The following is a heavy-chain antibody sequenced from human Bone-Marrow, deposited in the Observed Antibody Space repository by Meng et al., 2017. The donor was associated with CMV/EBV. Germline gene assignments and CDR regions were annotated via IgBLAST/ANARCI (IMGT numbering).Heavy chain of an antibody. CDR3: ARDGCSSTGCYGAVDI. Sequence: SETLSLTCTVSGYSISSGYYWGWIRQPPGKGLEWIGSIYYSGSTYYNPSLKSRVTISVDTSKNQFSLKLSSVTAADTAVYYCARDGCSSTGCYGAVDIWGQGTRVTV. CDR2: IYYSGST. V-gene: IGHV4-38-2*02. CDR1: GYSISSGYY. D-gene: IGHD2-2*01. J-gene: IGHJ3*02.